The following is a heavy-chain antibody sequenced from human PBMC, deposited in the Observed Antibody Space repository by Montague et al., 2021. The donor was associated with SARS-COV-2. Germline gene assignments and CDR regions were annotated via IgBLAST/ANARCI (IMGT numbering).Heavy chain of an antibody. CDR2: ISNGGRT. CDR1: GGSFDSDNFF. Sequence: SETLSLTRSVSGGSFDSDNFFWGWIRQPPGKRLEWIGAISNGGRTFDNPSLKSRVTISVHTSRNQLSLNVKSVTAADTAVYYCARHRRYDVVTYYPDFWGQGILVTVSS. CDR3: ARHRRYDVVTYYPDF. D-gene: IGHD3-9*01. J-gene: IGHJ4*02. V-gene: IGHV4-39*01.